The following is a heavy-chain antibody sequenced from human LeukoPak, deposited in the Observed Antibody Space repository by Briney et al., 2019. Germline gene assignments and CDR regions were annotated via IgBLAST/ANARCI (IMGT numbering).Heavy chain of an antibody. CDR2: ISNSGTT. J-gene: IGHJ4*02. V-gene: IGHV4-31*03. D-gene: IGHD1-26*01. Sequence: TLSLTCTVSRDSINSGGSYWSWVRQRPGEGLEWIGYISNSGTTFYNPSLKSRPRISRDTSKNQFSLSLKSVTAADTAVYFCARVEWESYYSDFWGQGTLVNVSS. CDR1: RDSINSGGSY. CDR3: ARVEWESYYSDF.